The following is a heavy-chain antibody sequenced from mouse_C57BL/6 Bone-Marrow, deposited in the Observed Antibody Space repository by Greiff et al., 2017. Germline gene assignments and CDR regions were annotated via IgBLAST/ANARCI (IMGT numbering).Heavy chain of an antibody. V-gene: IGHV1-55*01. CDR1: GYTFTSYW. D-gene: IGHD2-4*01. CDR2: IYPGSGST. J-gene: IGHJ3*01. Sequence: QVQLQQLGAELVKPGASVKMSCKASGYTFTSYWITWVKQRPGQGLEWIGDIYPGSGSTNYNAKFKSKATLTVDTSSSPAYLQLSSLTSEDSAVNYCAREGDYAWFAYWGQGTLVTVSA. CDR3: AREGDYAWFAY.